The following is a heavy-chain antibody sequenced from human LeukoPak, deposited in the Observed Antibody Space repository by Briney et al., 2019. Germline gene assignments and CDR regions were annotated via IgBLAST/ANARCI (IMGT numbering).Heavy chain of an antibody. CDR1: GGTFSSYA. J-gene: IGHJ5*02. D-gene: IGHD4-11*01. V-gene: IGHV1-69*13. Sequence: SVKVSCKASGGTFSSYAISWVRQAPGQGLEWMGGIIPIFGTANYAQKFQGRVTITADESTSTAYMELSSLRSEDTAVYYCARARSDYSNYEGPWGQGTLVSVSS. CDR2: IIPIFGTA. CDR3: ARARSDYSNYEGP.